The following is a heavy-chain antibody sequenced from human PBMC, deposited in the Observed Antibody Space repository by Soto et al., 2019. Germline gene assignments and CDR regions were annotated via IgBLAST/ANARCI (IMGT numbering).Heavy chain of an antibody. CDR3: ARVRYGGYSYYFDY. Sequence: PGVSLRLSCAVSGFTFSRFWMGWVRQAPGRGLEWVANIQQDGSEKYYVDSVKGRFTMSKDNVKNSLYLQMNSLGAEDTAVYYCARVRYGGYSYYFDYWGQGALVTVSS. J-gene: IGHJ4*02. V-gene: IGHV3-7*03. CDR2: IQQDGSEK. D-gene: IGHD4-17*01. CDR1: GFTFSRFW.